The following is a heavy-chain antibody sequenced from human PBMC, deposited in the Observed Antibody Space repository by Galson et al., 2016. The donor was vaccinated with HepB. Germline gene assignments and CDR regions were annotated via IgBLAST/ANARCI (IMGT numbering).Heavy chain of an antibody. CDR3: VKGFDLNTHAYVGDYLDAFDI. J-gene: IGHJ3*02. CDR1: GFTFSSYG. Sequence: SLRLSCAASGFTFSSYGKSWVRQAPGKGLEWVSAISGSSGSTYYADSVKGRFTISRDNSKNMLYLQMSSLRPEDTAVYHCVKGFDLNTHAYVGDYLDAFDIWGQGTLVTVSS. V-gene: IGHV3-23*01. CDR2: ISGSSGST. D-gene: IGHD3-16*01.